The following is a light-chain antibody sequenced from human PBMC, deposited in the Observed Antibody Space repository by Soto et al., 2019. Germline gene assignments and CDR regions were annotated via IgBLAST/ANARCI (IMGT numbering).Light chain of an antibody. CDR1: QSLLHSNGYNY. Sequence: DIVMTQSPLSLPVTLGEPASISCRSSQSLLHSNGYNYLDWYLQKPGQSPQLLIYLAYNRASGGPDRFSGRGSGTDFTLKISRVEAEDVGVYYCMQALQTPRTFGQGTKVEIK. CDR2: LAY. V-gene: IGKV2-28*01. J-gene: IGKJ1*01. CDR3: MQALQTPRT.